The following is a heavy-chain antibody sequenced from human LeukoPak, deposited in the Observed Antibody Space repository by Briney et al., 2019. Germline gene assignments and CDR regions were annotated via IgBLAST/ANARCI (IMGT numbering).Heavy chain of an antibody. CDR1: AGTFSSYA. Sequence: SGKLSCKASAGTFSSYAISWVRQAPGQGLEWMGRIIPILGIANYAQKFQGRVTITADKSTSTAYMELSSLRSEDTAVYYCARDSVVVVPAATPFDYWGQGTLVTVSS. J-gene: IGHJ4*02. V-gene: IGHV1-69*04. CDR3: ARDSVVVVPAATPFDY. CDR2: IIPILGIA. D-gene: IGHD2-2*01.